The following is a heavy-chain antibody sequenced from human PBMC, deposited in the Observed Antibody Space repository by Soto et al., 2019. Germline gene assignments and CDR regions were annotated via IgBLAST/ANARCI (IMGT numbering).Heavy chain of an antibody. CDR3: ARDLPRHTSSCYPYYYYGMDV. CDR2: ISAYNGNT. CDR1: GYTFTSYG. J-gene: IGHJ6*02. V-gene: IGHV1-18*01. D-gene: IGHD6-13*01. Sequence: ASVKVSCKASGYTFTSYGISWVRQAPGQGLEWMGWISAYNGNTNYAQKLQGRVTMTTDTSTSTAYMELRSLRSDDTAVYYCARDLPRHTSSCYPYYYYGMDVWGQGTTVTVSS.